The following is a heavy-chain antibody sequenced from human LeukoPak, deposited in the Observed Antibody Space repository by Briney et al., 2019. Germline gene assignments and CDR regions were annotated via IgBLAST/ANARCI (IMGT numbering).Heavy chain of an antibody. CDR2: VYYSGST. J-gene: IGHJ6*03. V-gene: IGHV4-59*01. CDR1: GGSISSYY. CDR3: ARCARYSYYMDV. Sequence: SETLSLTCTVSGGSISSYYWSWIRQPPGKGLEWIGYVYYSGSTNNNPSLKSRVTISVDTSKNQSSLKLNSVTAADTAVCYCARCARYSYYMDVWGKGTTVTISS.